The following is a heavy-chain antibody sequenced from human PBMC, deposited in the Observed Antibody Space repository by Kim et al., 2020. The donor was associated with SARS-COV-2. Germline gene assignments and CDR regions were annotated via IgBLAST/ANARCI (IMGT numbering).Heavy chain of an antibody. CDR3: AGGRILPCGGVNCYLLEN. CDR1: GFSVDSNY. Sequence: GGSLRLSCAVSGFSVDSNYITWVRQAPGKGLEWVSVIHGGGATYYAYSVKGRFTISRDNFENTVSLQMNSLRADDTAIYYCAGGRILPCGGVNCYLLENWGQGAQVTVSS. J-gene: IGHJ4*02. D-gene: IGHD2-21*01. CDR2: IHGGGAT. V-gene: IGHV3-53*01.